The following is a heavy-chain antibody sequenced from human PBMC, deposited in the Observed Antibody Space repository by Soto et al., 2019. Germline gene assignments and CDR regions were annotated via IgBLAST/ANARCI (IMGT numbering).Heavy chain of an antibody. CDR3: TKKGQGTYHLEY. Sequence: EVQLVESGGDLVQPGGSLRLSCAASGFTFSSYWMHWVRQAPGKGLVWVSRINGDGSSTSYADSVKGRFTISRDNSKNTLYLQMNSLRAEDTAVYYCTKKGQGTYHLEYWGQGTLVTVSS. V-gene: IGHV3-74*01. CDR2: INGDGSST. J-gene: IGHJ4*02. CDR1: GFTFSSYW. D-gene: IGHD2-2*01.